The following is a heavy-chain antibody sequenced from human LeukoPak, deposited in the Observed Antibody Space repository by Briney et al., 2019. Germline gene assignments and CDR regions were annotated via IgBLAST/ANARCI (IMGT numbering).Heavy chain of an antibody. V-gene: IGHV4-38-2*02. D-gene: IGHD2-2*02. J-gene: IGHJ5*02. Sequence: SETLSLTCTVSGYSISSGYYWGWIRQPPGKGLEWIGSIYHSGSTYYNPSLKSRVTISVDTSKNQFSLKLGSVTAADTAVYYCARDIVVVPAALHWFDPWGQGTLVTVSS. CDR1: GYSISSGYY. CDR2: IYHSGST. CDR3: ARDIVVVPAALHWFDP.